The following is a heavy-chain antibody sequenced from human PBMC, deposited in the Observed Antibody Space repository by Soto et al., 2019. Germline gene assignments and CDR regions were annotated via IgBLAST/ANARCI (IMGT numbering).Heavy chain of an antibody. J-gene: IGHJ3*02. V-gene: IGHV3-30*18. CDR2: ISYDESNK. D-gene: IGHD3-3*01. CDR3: AKSPSGYYSFDI. Sequence: PGGSLRLSCAASGFTFSSYGMHWVRQAPGKGLEWVAVISYDESNKYYADTVKGRFTISRDNSKNTLYLQMNSLRAEDTAVYYCAKSPSGYYSFDIWGQGTMVT. CDR1: GFTFSSYG.